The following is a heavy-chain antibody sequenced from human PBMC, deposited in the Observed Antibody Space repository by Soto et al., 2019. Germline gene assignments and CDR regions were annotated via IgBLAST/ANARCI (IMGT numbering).Heavy chain of an antibody. CDR3: ARASTRPYFDS. CDR2: LYSGGSA. V-gene: IGHV3-53*01. J-gene: IGHJ4*02. CDR1: GFTVGTSY. D-gene: IGHD1-1*01. Sequence: GGSLRLSCAASGFTVGTSYMNWVRQAPGKGLEWVSSLYSGGSAYYADSVKGRFTISRDNSKNTLYLQVDSLRAEDTAVYFCARASTRPYFDSWGQGTLVTVSS.